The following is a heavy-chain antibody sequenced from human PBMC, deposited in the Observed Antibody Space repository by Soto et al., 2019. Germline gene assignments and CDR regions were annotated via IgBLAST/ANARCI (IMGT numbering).Heavy chain of an antibody. J-gene: IGHJ3*02. CDR3: ARDRDYYYYDSSGYKGDAFDI. Sequence: ASVNVSCKASCYTFTSYGISWVRQAPGQGLEWMGWISAYNGNTNYAQKLQGRVTMTTDTSTSTAYMELRSLRSDDTAVYYCARDRDYYYYDSSGYKGDAFDIWGQGTMVTVSS. CDR2: ISAYNGNT. V-gene: IGHV1-18*01. D-gene: IGHD3-22*01. CDR1: CYTFTSYG.